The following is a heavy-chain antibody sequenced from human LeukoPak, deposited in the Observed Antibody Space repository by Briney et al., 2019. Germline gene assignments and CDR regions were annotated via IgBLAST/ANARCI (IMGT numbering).Heavy chain of an antibody. CDR2: IYYTGSA. CDR1: SGSINSRSYY. CDR3: ARSHIPGTTNLIFDY. J-gene: IGHJ4*02. V-gene: IGHV4-39*01. Sequence: SETLSLTCTVSSGSINSRSYYWGWIRQPPGKGLQWIGSIYYTGSAYQNPSLKSRVTISVDTSKNQFSLKLSSVTAADTAVYYCARSHIPGTTNLIFDYWGQGTLVTVSS. D-gene: IGHD1-1*01.